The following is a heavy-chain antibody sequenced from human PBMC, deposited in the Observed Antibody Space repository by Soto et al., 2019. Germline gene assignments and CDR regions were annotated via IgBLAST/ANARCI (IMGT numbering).Heavy chain of an antibody. D-gene: IGHD3-22*01. V-gene: IGHV3-74*01. CDR2: INIDGSRV. CDR3: ARGGSGAYYQDY. Sequence: EVQLVESGGDFVQPGGSLRLSCAASGFTFSSYWMHWVRQVPGKGLVCLSRINIDGSRVNYADSVKGRFAISRDNAKNTLYLHVNSLTVEDTAVYSCARGGSGAYYQDYWGRGTLVTVSS. CDR1: GFTFSSYW. J-gene: IGHJ4*02.